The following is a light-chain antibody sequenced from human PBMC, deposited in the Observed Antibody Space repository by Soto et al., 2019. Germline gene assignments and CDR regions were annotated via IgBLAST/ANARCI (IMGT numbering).Light chain of an antibody. Sequence: QSALTQPASVSGSPGQSITISCTGTSSDVGGYNSVSWYQQHPGKAPKLMIYEVSNRPSGVSNRFSGSKSGNTASLTISGLQAEDEDDYYCSAYTTSSTLLYVFGTGTKGTVL. CDR1: SSDVGGYNS. CDR3: SAYTTSSTLLYV. CDR2: EVS. J-gene: IGLJ1*01. V-gene: IGLV2-14*01.